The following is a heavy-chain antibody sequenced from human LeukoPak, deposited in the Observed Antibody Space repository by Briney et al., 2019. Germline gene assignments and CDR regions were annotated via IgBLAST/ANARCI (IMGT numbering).Heavy chain of an antibody. V-gene: IGHV3-66*02. D-gene: IGHD5-24*01. CDR2: IYSGGST. J-gene: IGHJ4*02. Sequence: PGGSLRLSCAASGFTVSSNYMSWVRQAPGKGLEWVSVIYSGGSTYYADSVKGRFTISRDNSKNTLYLQMNSPRAEDTAVYYCARDPGSQRWLQPGDYWGQGTLVTVSS. CDR3: ARDPGSQRWLQPGDY. CDR1: GFTVSSNY.